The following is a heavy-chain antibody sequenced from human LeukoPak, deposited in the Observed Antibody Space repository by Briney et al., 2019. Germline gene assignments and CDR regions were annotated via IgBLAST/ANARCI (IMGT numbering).Heavy chain of an antibody. CDR3: ARARSGWYVDAFDI. D-gene: IGHD6-19*01. V-gene: IGHV4-59*01. CDR1: GGSISSYY. CDR2: IYYSGST. J-gene: IGHJ3*02. Sequence: SETLSLTCTVSGGSISSYYWSWIRQPPGKGLEWIGYIYYSGSTNYNPSLQSRVTISVDTSKNQFSLKLSSVTAADTAVYYCARARSGWYVDAFDIWGQGTMVTVSS.